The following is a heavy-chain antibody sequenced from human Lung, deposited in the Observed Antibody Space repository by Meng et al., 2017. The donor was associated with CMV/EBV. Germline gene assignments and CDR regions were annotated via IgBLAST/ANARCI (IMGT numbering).Heavy chain of an antibody. D-gene: IGHD1-26*01. CDR2: INAYNGDT. Sequence: QVPRMPSGPEVRNPGASVNVPCKASGYTLPNYGITWGRQAPGQGLEWMGWINAYNGDTNYAQTLQGRVTMTTDTSTSTAYMELRSLRSDDTAVYYCARVEVGITSGDYWGQGTLVTVSS. CDR1: GYTLPNYG. J-gene: IGHJ4*02. V-gene: IGHV1-18*01. CDR3: ARVEVGITSGDY.